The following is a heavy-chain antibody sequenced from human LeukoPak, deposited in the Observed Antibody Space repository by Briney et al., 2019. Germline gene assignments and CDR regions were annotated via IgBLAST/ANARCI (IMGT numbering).Heavy chain of an antibody. CDR1: GSSISSSSYY. D-gene: IGHD6-13*01. J-gene: IGHJ6*02. CDR2: IYYSGST. CDR3: ARQEIAAASQVMDV. V-gene: IGHV4-39*01. Sequence: SENLSLTCTVSGSSISSSSYYWGWIRQPPGKGLEWIGSIYYSGSTYYNPSLKSRATISVDTSKNQFSLKLSSVTAADTAVYYCARQEIAAASQVMDVWGQGTTVTVSS.